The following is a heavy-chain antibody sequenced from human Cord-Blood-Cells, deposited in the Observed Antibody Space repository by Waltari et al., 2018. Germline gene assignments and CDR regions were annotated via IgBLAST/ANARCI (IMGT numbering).Heavy chain of an antibody. CDR3: ARMGPDGFLSDAFDI. D-gene: IGHD3-10*01. Sequence: QVQLVQSGSELKKPGASVKVSCKASGYTFTSSAMNWVRQDPGQGLEWMGWINTNTGNPTYAQGFTGRFVFSLDTSVSTAYLQICSLKAEDTAVYYCARMGPDGFLSDAFDIWGQGTMVTVSS. CDR1: GYTFTSSA. J-gene: IGHJ3*02. V-gene: IGHV7-4-1*01. CDR2: INTNTGNP.